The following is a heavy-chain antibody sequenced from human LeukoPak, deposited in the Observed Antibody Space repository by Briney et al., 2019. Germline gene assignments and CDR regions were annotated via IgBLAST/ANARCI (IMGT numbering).Heavy chain of an antibody. J-gene: IGHJ4*02. CDR1: GGSFSGYY. Sequence: SETLSLTCAVYGGSFSGYYWSWIRQPPGEGLEWIGEINHSGSTNYNPSLKSRVTISVDTSKNQFSLKLSSVAAADTAVYYCARRAYCGGDCYHPYYFDYWGQGTLVTVSS. D-gene: IGHD2-21*02. CDR2: INHSGST. CDR3: ARRAYCGGDCYHPYYFDY. V-gene: IGHV4-34*01.